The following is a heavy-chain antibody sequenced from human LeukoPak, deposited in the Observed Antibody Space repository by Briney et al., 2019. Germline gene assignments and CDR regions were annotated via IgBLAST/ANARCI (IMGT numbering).Heavy chain of an antibody. D-gene: IGHD6-6*01. J-gene: IGHJ6*02. V-gene: IGHV3-7*01. CDR1: GFTFSSYW. CDR2: IKQDGSEK. Sequence: GGSLRLSCAASGFTFSSYWMSWVRQAPGKGLEWVANIKQDGSEKYYVDSVKGRFTISRDNAKNSLYLQMNSLRAEDTAVYYCARVLSIDEAYYYYYGMDVWGQGTTVTVSS. CDR3: ARVLSIDEAYYYYYGMDV.